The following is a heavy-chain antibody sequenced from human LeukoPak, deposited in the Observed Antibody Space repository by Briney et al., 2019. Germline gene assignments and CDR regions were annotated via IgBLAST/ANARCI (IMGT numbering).Heavy chain of an antibody. V-gene: IGHV1-18*01. Sequence: ASVKVSCKASGYTFTSYGISWVRQAPGQGLEWMGWISAYNGNTNYAQKLQGRVTMTTDTSTSTAYMELRSLRSDDTAVYYCARAPAIKDLSRIVGATAFDYWGQGTLVTVSS. D-gene: IGHD1-26*01. J-gene: IGHJ4*02. CDR2: ISAYNGNT. CDR3: ARAPAIKDLSRIVGATAFDY. CDR1: GYTFTSYG.